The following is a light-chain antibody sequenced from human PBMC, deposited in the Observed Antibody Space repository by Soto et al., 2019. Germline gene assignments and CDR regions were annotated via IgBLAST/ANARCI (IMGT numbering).Light chain of an antibody. CDR1: SSDVGGYNY. V-gene: IGLV2-14*01. Sequence: QSVLTQPASASGSPGQSITISCTGTSSDVGGYNYVSWYQQHPGKAPKLMIYDVSNRPSGVSNRFSGSKSGNTASLTISGLQAEDGADYYCSSYTSSSTLPYVFGTGTKVTVL. CDR3: SSYTSSSTLPYV. CDR2: DVS. J-gene: IGLJ1*01.